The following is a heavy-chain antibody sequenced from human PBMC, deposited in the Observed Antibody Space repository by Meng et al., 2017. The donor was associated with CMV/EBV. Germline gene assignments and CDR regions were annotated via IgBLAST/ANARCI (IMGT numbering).Heavy chain of an antibody. V-gene: IGHV3-7*03. Sequence: LSCAASGFTFSSYGMRWVRQAPGKGLEWVANIKQDGSEKYYVDSVKGRFTISRDNAKNSLYLQMNSLRAEDTAVYYCARDPPKWEHHWGQGTLVTVSS. J-gene: IGHJ5*02. CDR2: IKQDGSEK. CDR3: ARDPPKWEHH. D-gene: IGHD1-26*01. CDR1: GFTFSSYG.